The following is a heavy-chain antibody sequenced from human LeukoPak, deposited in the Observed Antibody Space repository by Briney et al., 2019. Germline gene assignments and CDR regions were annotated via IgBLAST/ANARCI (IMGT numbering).Heavy chain of an antibody. CDR3: AIIASAGTFDY. CDR2: FDPQDRET. CDR1: GYTLTEIA. J-gene: IGHJ4*02. Sequence: ASVKVSCKVSGYTLTEIAMHWVRQAPGEGLEWMGGFDPQDRETVYAQKFQGRVTMTEDTSTDTAFMELSGLRSEDTALYYCAIIASAGTFDYWGQGALVTVSP. D-gene: IGHD6-13*01. V-gene: IGHV1-24*01.